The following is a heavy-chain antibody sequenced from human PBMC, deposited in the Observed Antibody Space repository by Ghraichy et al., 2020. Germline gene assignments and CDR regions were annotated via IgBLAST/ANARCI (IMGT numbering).Heavy chain of an antibody. D-gene: IGHD2-15*01. Sequence: GESLNISCVASGFSFPNSAMIWVRQAPGKGLEWVSEISGSGSGTNYADSVRGRFTISRDNSKNTVDLQMNSLRAEDTAVYYCARLRGGYYYDMDVWGQGTAVTVSS. CDR1: GFSFPNSA. CDR3: ARLRGGYYYDMDV. CDR2: ISGSGSGT. V-gene: IGHV3-23*01. J-gene: IGHJ6*02.